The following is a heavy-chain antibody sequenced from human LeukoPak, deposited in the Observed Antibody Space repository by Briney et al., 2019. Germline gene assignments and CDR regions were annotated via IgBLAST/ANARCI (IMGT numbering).Heavy chain of an antibody. J-gene: IGHJ4*02. CDR1: GGTFSSYA. CDR3: ASSITMVRGVIGYYFDY. Sequence: SVKVSCKASGGTFSSYAISWVRQAPGQGLEWMGGIIPIFGTANYAQKFQGRVTITADESTSTAYMELSSLRSEDTAVYYCASSITMVRGVIGYYFDYWGQGTLVTVSS. V-gene: IGHV1-69*01. D-gene: IGHD3-10*01. CDR2: IIPIFGTA.